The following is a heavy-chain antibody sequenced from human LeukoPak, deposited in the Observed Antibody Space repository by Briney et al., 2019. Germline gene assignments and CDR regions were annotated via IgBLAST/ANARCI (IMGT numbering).Heavy chain of an antibody. D-gene: IGHD5-12*01. CDR1: GFTFSSYW. CDR3: ARVDSGYDLDYYYYYMDV. J-gene: IGHJ6*03. CDR2: IKQDGSEK. V-gene: IGHV3-7*01. Sequence: GGSLRLPCAASGFTFSSYWMSWVRQAPGKGLEWVANIKQDGSEKYYVDSVKGRFTISRDNAKNSLYLQMNSLRAEDTAVYYCARVDSGYDLDYYYYYMDVWGKGTTVTVSS.